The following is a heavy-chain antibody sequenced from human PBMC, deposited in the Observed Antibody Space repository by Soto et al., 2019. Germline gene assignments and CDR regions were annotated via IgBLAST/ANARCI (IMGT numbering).Heavy chain of an antibody. D-gene: IGHD4-17*01. J-gene: IGHJ3*02. CDR3: AKGKTRDYGGNSDAFDI. CDR1: GFTFDDYA. V-gene: IGHV3-43*02. CDR2: ISGDGGST. Sequence: GGSLRLSCAASGFTFDDYAMHWVRQAPGKGLEWVSLISGDGGSTYYADSVKGRFTISRDNSKNSLYLQMNSLRTEDTALYYCAKGKTRDYGGNSDAFDIWGQGTMVTVS.